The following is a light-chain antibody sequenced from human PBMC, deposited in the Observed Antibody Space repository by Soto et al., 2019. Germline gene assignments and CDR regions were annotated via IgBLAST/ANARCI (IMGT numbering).Light chain of an antibody. Sequence: QSVLTQPPSASGTPGQRVTISCSGSSSNIGSKFVYWYQQLPGTAPKLLIYRDIQRPSGVPDRFSGSKSGTSASLAISGLRSEDEADYYCAAWDVNRSAVFGGGTKLTVL. J-gene: IGLJ3*02. CDR1: SSNIGSKF. CDR2: RDI. V-gene: IGLV1-47*01. CDR3: AAWDVNRSAV.